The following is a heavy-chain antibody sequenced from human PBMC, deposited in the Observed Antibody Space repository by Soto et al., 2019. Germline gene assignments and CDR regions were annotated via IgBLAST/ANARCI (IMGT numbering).Heavy chain of an antibody. D-gene: IGHD3-10*01. J-gene: IGHJ6*02. CDR3: ARHIGYGSGSHNRNYYYYGMDA. V-gene: IGHV4-34*01. Sequence: SETLSLTCAVYGGSFSCYYWSWIRQPPGKGLEWIGEINHSGSTNYNPSLKSRVTISVDTSKNQFSLKLSSVTAADTAVYYCARHIGYGSGSHNRNYYYYGMDAWGQGTTVTVSS. CDR2: INHSGST. CDR1: GGSFSCYY.